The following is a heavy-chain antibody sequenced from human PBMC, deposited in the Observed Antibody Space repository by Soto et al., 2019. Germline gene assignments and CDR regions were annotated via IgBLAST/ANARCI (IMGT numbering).Heavy chain of an antibody. CDR1: GGSIFSDD. CDR2: ISRSGSS. J-gene: IGHJ5*02. V-gene: IGHV4-59*01. CDR3: ARGYWFDP. Sequence: AETLSLTCTVSGGSIFSDDWTWIRQPPGKGLEWIGYISRSGSSSFAPSLKGRVTFSTDTSKNQVSLKMTYVTVADTAVYYCARGYWFDPWGPGTLVTVSS.